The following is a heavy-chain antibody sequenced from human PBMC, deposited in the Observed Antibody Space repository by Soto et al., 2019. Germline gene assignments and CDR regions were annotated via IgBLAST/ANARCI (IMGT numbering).Heavy chain of an antibody. CDR1: GGTVSSDS. J-gene: IGHJ4*02. Sequence: QVQLVQSGAEVKKPGSSVKVSCKASGGTVSSDSFSWVRQAPGQGLEWMGGIIPMFDTPIYAQKFQDRVTITADESTGTAYMQLSSLSAGDTAVYYCARSGGLDRDFNYWGQGSLVTVSS. D-gene: IGHD2-15*01. CDR3: ARSGGLDRDFNY. V-gene: IGHV1-69*12. CDR2: IIPMFDTP.